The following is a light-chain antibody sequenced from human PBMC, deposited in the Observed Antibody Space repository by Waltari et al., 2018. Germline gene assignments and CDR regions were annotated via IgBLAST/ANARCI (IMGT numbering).Light chain of an antibody. J-gene: IGKJ5*01. V-gene: IGKV1-9*01. Sequence: IQLTQSPSSLSASVGDRVTLTCRASQGISSNLAWYQQKPGKAPKLLISAASTLQSGVPLRFSGSGSGTDFTLTISSLQPEEFATYYCQQLNSYPITFGQGTRLEIK. CDR1: QGISSN. CDR3: QQLNSYPIT. CDR2: AAS.